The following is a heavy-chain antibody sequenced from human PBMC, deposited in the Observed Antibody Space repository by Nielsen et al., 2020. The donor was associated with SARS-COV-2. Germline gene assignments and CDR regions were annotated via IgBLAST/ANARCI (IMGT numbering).Heavy chain of an antibody. Sequence: WVRQAPGQGLEWMGRIIPILGIANYAQKFQGRVTITADESTSTAYMELSSLRSEDTAVYYCARAARSYSLGGGTQLVGYYYGMDVWGQGTTVTVSS. CDR3: ARAARSYSLGGGTQLVGYYYGMDV. D-gene: IGHD6-6*01. CDR2: IIPILGIA. V-gene: IGHV1-69*04. J-gene: IGHJ6*02.